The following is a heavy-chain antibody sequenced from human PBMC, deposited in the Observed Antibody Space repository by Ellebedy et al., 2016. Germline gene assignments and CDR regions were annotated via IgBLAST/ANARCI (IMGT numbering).Heavy chain of an antibody. CDR3: ARDSVLSTDYYMDV. CDR1: GGTFSSYA. CDR2: IIPILGIA. J-gene: IGHJ6*03. D-gene: IGHD4/OR15-4a*01. Sequence: SVKVSXKASGGTFSSYAISWVRQAPGQGLEWMGRIIPILGIANYAQKFQGRVTITADESTSTAYMELSSLRSEDTAVYYYARDSVLSTDYYMDVWGKGTTVTVSS. V-gene: IGHV1-69*04.